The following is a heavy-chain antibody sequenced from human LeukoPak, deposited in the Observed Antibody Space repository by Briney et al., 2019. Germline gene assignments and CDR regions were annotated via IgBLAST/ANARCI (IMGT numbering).Heavy chain of an antibody. J-gene: IGHJ3*02. CDR3: AKYNYYDSSGYPLAGFDI. Sequence: PGGSLRLSCAASGFSFIDYTMNWVRQAPGRGLEWVSFISSRTSTIFYSDSVKGRFTISRDNTKKSLYLQMNSLRAEDTAVYYCAKYNYYDSSGYPLAGFDIWGQGTMVTVSS. CDR2: ISSRTSTI. CDR1: GFSFIDYT. V-gene: IGHV3-48*04. D-gene: IGHD3-22*01.